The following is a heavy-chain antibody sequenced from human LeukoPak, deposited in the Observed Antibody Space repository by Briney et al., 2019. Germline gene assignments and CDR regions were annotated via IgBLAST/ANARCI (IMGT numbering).Heavy chain of an antibody. CDR3: AKWIVVVPAAIPNDAFDI. CDR2: ISGSGGST. CDR1: GFTFSSYW. V-gene: IGHV3-23*01. D-gene: IGHD2-2*02. J-gene: IGHJ3*02. Sequence: GGSLRLSCAASGFTFSSYWMSWVRQAPGKGLEWVSAISGSGGSTYYADSVKGRFTISRDNSKNTLYLQMNSLRAEDTAVYYCAKWIVVVPAAIPNDAFDIWGQGTMVTVSS.